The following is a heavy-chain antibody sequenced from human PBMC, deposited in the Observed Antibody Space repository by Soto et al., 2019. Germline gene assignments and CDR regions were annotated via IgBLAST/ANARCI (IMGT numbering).Heavy chain of an antibody. J-gene: IGHJ4*02. CDR1: GFTFSSYA. CDR2: ISGSGGST. D-gene: IGHD5-12*01. V-gene: IGHV3-23*01. CDR3: AKDSGPFDH. Sequence: GGSLRLSCAASGFTFSSYAMSCVRQAPGKGLEWVSAISGSGGSTYCADSVKGRFTISRDNSKNTLYLKMNSLRAEDTAVYYCAKDSGPFDHWGQGTLVTVSS.